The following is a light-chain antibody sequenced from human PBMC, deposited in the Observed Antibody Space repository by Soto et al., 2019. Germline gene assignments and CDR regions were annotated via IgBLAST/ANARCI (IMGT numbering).Light chain of an antibody. J-gene: IGKJ1*01. CDR3: QQYNSYS. CDR1: QSISSY. Sequence: DIQMTQSPSSLSASVGDRVTITCRASQSISSYLNWYQQKPGKAPKLLIYAAVSLQSGIPSRFSAYGSGTDFTLTISSLQPDDFATYYCQQYNSYSFGQGTKVDIK. CDR2: AAV. V-gene: IGKV1-39*01.